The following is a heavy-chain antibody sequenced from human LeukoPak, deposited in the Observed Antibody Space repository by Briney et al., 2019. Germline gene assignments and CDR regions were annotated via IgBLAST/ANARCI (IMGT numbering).Heavy chain of an antibody. D-gene: IGHD3-10*01. CDR1: GFTVSSNY. CDR3: AKEASGYGYYFDY. V-gene: IGHV3-53*01. CDR2: IYSGGST. Sequence: GGSLRLSCAASGFTVSSNYMSWVRQAPGKGLEWVSVIYSGGSTYYADSVKGRFTISRDNSKNTLYLQMSSLRAEDTAVYYCAKEASGYGYYFDYWGQGTLVTVSS. J-gene: IGHJ4*02.